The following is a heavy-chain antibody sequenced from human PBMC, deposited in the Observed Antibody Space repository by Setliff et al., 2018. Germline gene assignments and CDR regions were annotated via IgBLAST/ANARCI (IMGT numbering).Heavy chain of an antibody. D-gene: IGHD5-18*01. J-gene: IGHJ4*02. V-gene: IGHV1-2*06. CDR2: INPSSGAT. CDR1: GGTFNSYG. Sequence: GASVKVSCKTSGGTFNSYGIDWVRQAPGQGLEWMGRINPSSGATIYAQKFQGRVTMTSDTSISTAYMELGRLRSEDTAVYYCTAIGLDTAMITGVLFDFWGQGTLVTVSS. CDR3: TAIGLDTAMITGVLFDF.